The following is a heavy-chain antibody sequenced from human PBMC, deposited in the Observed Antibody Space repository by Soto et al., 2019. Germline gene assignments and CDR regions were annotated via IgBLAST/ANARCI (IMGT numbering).Heavy chain of an antibody. CDR1: GGSISSSNW. CDR3: ARVQTTVTNWFDP. V-gene: IGHV4-4*02. CDR2: IYHSGST. D-gene: IGHD4-17*01. J-gene: IGHJ5*01. Sequence: SETLSLTCAVSGGSISSSNWWSWVRQPPGKGLEWIGEIYHSGSTYYNPSLKSRVTISVDKSKNQFSLKLSSVAAADTAVYYCARVQTTVTNWFDPWGQGTLVTVSS.